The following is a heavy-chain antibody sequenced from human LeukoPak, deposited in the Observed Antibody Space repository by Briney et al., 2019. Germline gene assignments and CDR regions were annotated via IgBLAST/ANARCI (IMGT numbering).Heavy chain of an antibody. V-gene: IGHV1-2*06. CDR2: INPNSGGT. CDR3: ARGGAVLGTKYNWFDP. J-gene: IGHJ5*02. Sequence: ASVKIPCKASGYTFTGHYMHWVRQAPGQGLEWMGRINPNSGGTNYAQKFQGRVTMTRDTSIRTGYMELSRLRSDDTAVYYCARGGAVLGTKYNWFDPWGQGTLVTVSS. CDR1: GYTFTGHY. D-gene: IGHD1-1*01.